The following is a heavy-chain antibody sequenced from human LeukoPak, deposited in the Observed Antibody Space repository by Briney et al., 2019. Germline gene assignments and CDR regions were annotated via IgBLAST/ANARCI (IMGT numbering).Heavy chain of an antibody. D-gene: IGHD6-13*01. CDR3: ARGLPSSYYYYYYMDV. CDR2: INHSGST. CDR1: GGSFSGYY. Sequence: PSETLSLTCAVYGGSFSGYYWSWIHRPPGKGLEWIGEINHSGSTNYNPSLKSRVTISVDTSKNQFSLKLSSVTAADTAVYYCARGLPSSYYYYYYMDVWGKGTTVTVSS. J-gene: IGHJ6*03. V-gene: IGHV4-34*01.